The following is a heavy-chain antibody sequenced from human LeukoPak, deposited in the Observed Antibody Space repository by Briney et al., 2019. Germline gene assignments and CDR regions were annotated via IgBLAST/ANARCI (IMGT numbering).Heavy chain of an antibody. Sequence: SETLSLTCAVYGGSFSGYYWSWIRPPPGKGLEWIGEINHSGSTNYNPSLKSRVTISVDTSKNQFSLKLSSVTAADTAVYYCARERYYYGSGSYYNAQYYFDYWGQGTLVTVSS. V-gene: IGHV4-34*01. CDR1: GGSFSGYY. CDR2: INHSGST. J-gene: IGHJ4*02. CDR3: ARERYYYGSGSYYNAQYYFDY. D-gene: IGHD3-10*01.